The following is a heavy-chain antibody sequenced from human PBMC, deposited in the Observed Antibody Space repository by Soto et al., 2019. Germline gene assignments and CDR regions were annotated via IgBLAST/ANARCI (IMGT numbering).Heavy chain of an antibody. CDR2: IFSSDEK. Sequence: QVTLKESGPVLVKPTETLTLTCTVSGFSLTNALMGVSWIRQPPGKALEWLAHIFSSDEKSYTTSLKSRLTISKDTSKSQVVLTMTNMDPVDTATYYCARTDRGYSFNYYFYAMDVWGPGTTVTVSS. J-gene: IGHJ6*02. CDR3: ARTDRGYSFNYYFYAMDV. V-gene: IGHV2-26*01. CDR1: GFSLTNALMG. D-gene: IGHD5-18*01.